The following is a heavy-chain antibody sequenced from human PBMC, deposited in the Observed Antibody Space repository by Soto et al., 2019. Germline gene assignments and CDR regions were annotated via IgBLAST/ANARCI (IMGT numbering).Heavy chain of an antibody. J-gene: IGHJ3*02. Sequence: PGGSLSLSCAASGFTVSSNYMSWVRQAPGKGLEWVSVIYSGGSTYYADSVKGRFTISRDNSKNTLYLQMNSLRAEDTAVYYCARARRRGGIAAAPGAFDIWGQGTMVTVSS. V-gene: IGHV3-66*01. CDR1: GFTVSSNY. D-gene: IGHD6-13*01. CDR3: ARARRRGGIAAAPGAFDI. CDR2: IYSGGST.